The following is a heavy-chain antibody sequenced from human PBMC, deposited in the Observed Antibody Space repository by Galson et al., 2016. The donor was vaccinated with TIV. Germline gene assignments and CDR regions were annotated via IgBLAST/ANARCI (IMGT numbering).Heavy chain of an antibody. CDR3: AKDRGSYEAFDY. CDR1: GFRFYEFE. Sequence: SLRLSCAATGFRFYEFEMSWVRQAPGKGLEWVSAISAGATNKHYADSVKGRFTVSRDNSDNTLFLHMDRLKVEDTAMYYCAKDRGSYEAFDYWGQGVLVTVSS. D-gene: IGHD5-12*01. CDR2: ISAGATNK. V-gene: IGHV3-23*01. J-gene: IGHJ4*02.